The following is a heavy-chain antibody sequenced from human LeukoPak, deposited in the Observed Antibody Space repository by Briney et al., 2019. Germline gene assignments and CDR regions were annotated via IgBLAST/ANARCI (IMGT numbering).Heavy chain of an antibody. CDR3: ASRLDY. CDR2: ISSSGSTI. J-gene: IGHJ4*02. Sequence: GGSLRLSCAASGFIFTSYSINWVRQAPGKGLEWISYISSSGSTIYYADSVKGRFTISRDNAKNSLYLQMNSLRAEDTAVHYCASRLDYWGQGTLVTVSS. CDR1: GFIFTSYS. V-gene: IGHV3-48*04.